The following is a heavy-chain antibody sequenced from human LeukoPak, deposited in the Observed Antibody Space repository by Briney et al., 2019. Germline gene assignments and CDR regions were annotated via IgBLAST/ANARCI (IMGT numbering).Heavy chain of an antibody. V-gene: IGHV3-7*03. D-gene: IGHD6-6*01. CDR3: TRERDIIAARDLDY. J-gene: IGHJ4*02. CDR1: GFAYSDFW. CDR2: IKQDESEK. Sequence: GGSLRLSCAASGFAYSDFWMSWVRQAPGKGLEWVASIKQDESEKYYVDSVKGRFTISRDNAKNSMFLQMNSLRTEDTAVYYCTRERDIIAARDLDYWGQGTLVTVSS.